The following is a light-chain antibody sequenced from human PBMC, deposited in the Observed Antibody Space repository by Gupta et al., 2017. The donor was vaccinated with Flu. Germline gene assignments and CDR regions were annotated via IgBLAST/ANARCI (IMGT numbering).Light chain of an antibody. CDR3: QYDSSLHT. J-gene: IGKJ1*01. CDR1: QDIRHY. Sequence: SPSSLSASVGDRVTITCQASQDIRHYLNWYQQKPGKAPDLLIYDASKWEKGVPYRFSGSGYGTEFTFTIKGRQAEDVANYYGQYDSSLHTFGQGTTVEIK. CDR2: DAS. V-gene: IGKV1-33*01.